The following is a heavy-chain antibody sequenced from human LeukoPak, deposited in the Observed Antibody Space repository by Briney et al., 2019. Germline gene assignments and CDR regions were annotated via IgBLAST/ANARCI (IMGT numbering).Heavy chain of an antibody. CDR2: IYSGGST. CDR1: GLTVSSNS. Sequence: GGSLRLSCAASGLTVSSNSMSWVRQAPGKGLEGVSFIYSGGSTYYADSVKGRFTISRDNSKNTLYLQMNSLRADDTAVYYRARRAGAYSHPYDYWGQGTLVTVSS. CDR3: ARRAGAYSHPYDY. D-gene: IGHD4/OR15-4a*01. V-gene: IGHV3-53*01. J-gene: IGHJ4*02.